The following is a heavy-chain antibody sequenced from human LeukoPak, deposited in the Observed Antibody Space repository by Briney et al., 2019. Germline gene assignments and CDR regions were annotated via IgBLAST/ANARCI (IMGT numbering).Heavy chain of an antibody. V-gene: IGHV3-48*01. Sequence: GGSLRLPCAASGFTFSSYSMNWVRQAPGKGLEWVSYISSSSSTIYYADSVKGRFTISRDNAKNSLYLQMNSLRAEDTAVYYCARNIQLWSYYYMDVWGKGPRSPSP. CDR3: ARNIQLWSYYYMDV. CDR2: ISSSSSTI. J-gene: IGHJ6*03. CDR1: GFTFSSYS. D-gene: IGHD5-18*01.